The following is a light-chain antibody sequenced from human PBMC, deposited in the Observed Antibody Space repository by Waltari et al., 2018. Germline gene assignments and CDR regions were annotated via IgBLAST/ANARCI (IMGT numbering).Light chain of an antibody. CDR2: WAS. Sequence: DIVMTQSPDSLAVSLGERATINCKSSLSVLYSSNNKNYLAWYQQRPGQPPTLLIYWASTRESGVPDRFSGSGSGTDFALTISSLQAEDVAVYYCQQYYSIPQTFGQGTKLEIK. CDR3: QQYYSIPQT. V-gene: IGKV4-1*01. CDR1: LSVLYSSNNKNY. J-gene: IGKJ2*01.